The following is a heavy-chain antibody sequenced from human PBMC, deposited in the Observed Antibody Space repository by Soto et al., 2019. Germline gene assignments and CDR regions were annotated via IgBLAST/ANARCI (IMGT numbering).Heavy chain of an antibody. CDR2: IYYSGST. D-gene: IGHD3-3*01. V-gene: IGHV4-39*01. CDR3: ARRAIFGVVIYDY. Sequence: QLRLQESGPGLVKPSETLSLTCTVSGGSISSSSYYWGWIRQPPGKGLEWIGSIYYSGSTYYNPSLKSRVTISVDTSKNQFSLKLSSVTAADTAVYYCARRAIFGVVIYDYWGQGTLVTVSS. J-gene: IGHJ4*02. CDR1: GGSISSSSYY.